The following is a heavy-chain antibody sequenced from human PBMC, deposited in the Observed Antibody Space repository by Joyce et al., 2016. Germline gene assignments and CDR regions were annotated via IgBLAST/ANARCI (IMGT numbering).Heavy chain of an antibody. J-gene: IGHJ4*02. CDR3: ASSVDIVPTGLPFDY. CDR2: ISYAGSNI. D-gene: IGHD5-12*01. CDR1: GFTFSNYA. V-gene: IGHV3-30*04. Sequence: QVQLVESGGGVVQPGRSLRLSCAASGFTFSNYAMPWVRQVPGKGVEWVAVISYAGSNIYYADSVKGRLTISRDNSKNTLYLQMNSLRAEDTGVYYCASSVDIVPTGLPFDYWGQGTLVTVSS.